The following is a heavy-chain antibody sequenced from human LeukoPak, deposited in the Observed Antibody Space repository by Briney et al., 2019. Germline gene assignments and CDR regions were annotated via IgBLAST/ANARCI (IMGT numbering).Heavy chain of an antibody. J-gene: IGHJ4*02. CDR2: LTGDGGT. D-gene: IGHD1-20*01. CDR1: GFTVSSNY. CDR3: AKVKWKLIGYFDY. V-gene: IGHV3-53*01. Sequence: PGGSLRLSCAASGFTVSSNYMSWVRQAPGKGLEWVSVLTGDGGTYYADSVKGRFTNSRDDSKNTLFLQMNSLRAEDTAVYFCAKVKWKLIGYFDYWGQGTLVTVSS.